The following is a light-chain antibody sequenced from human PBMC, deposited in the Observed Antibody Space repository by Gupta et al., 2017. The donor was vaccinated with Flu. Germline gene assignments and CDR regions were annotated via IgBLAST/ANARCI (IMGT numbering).Light chain of an antibody. CDR3: MQGTHWPPT. Sequence: DVVMTQSPLSLPVTLGHPASISCSSSQSLASSDGNTYLNWFHQRPGQSPRRLIYKVFDRDSGVPDRFSGSGSGTDFTLKISRVETEDVGVYYCMQGTHWPPTFGQGTKVEIK. CDR1: QSLASSDGNTY. V-gene: IGKV2-30*01. J-gene: IGKJ1*01. CDR2: KVF.